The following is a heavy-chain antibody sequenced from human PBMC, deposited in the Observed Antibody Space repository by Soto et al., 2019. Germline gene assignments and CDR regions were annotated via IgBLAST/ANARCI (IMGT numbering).Heavy chain of an antibody. V-gene: IGHV1-2*04. CDR2: NNPNRGRT. CDR3: GRESGGTTATLDYYFFYMDV. Sequence: QVQLVQSGAVLQKPGASVKVSCKASGYAFSQYYIHWMRQAPGQGFEWMGWNNPNRGRTKFAQNFQDWVTMTRDTSIKRVDMELSGLRTDATAGYYCGRESGGTTATLDYYFFYMDVWGKRTTVTVSS. J-gene: IGHJ6*03. D-gene: IGHD4-17*01. CDR1: GYAFSQYY.